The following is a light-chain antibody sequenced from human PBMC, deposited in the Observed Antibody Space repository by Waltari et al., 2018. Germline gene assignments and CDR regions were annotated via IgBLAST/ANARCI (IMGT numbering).Light chain of an antibody. V-gene: IGLV3-27*01. Sequence: SYELTQPSSVSVSPGQTARITCSGDILAKKYVRWFQLKPGQAPVLVIYKNIERPSGVPERFSGSSSGTTVTLTISGAQVEDEADYYCYSVADNRLFGGGTKLTVL. CDR2: KNI. J-gene: IGLJ2*01. CDR1: ILAKKY. CDR3: YSVADNRL.